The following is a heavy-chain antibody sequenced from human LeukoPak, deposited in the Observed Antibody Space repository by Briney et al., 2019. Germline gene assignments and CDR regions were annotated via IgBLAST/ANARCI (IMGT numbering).Heavy chain of an antibody. CDR1: GFTFGDYA. J-gene: IGHJ6*03. Sequence: GGSLRLSCTASGFTFGDYAMSWFRQAPGKGLEWVGFIRSKAYGGTTEYAACVKGRFTISRDDSKSIAYLQMNSLKTEDTAVYYCTRDIVATITTYYYYMDVWGKGTTVTVSS. CDR2: IRSKAYGGTT. D-gene: IGHD5-12*01. CDR3: TRDIVATITTYYYYMDV. V-gene: IGHV3-49*03.